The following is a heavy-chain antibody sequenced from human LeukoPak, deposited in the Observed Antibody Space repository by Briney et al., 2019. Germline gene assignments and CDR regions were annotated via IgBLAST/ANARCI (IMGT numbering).Heavy chain of an antibody. CDR1: GGSISSYY. D-gene: IGHD3-22*01. CDR3: ARGGTDSSGYYPDY. CDR2: IYYSGST. Sequence: KPSETLSLTCTVSGGSISSYYWSWIRQPPGKGLEWIGYIYYSGSTNYNPSLKSRVTISVDTSKNQFSLKLSSVTAADTAVYYCARGGTDSSGYYPDYWGQGTLVTVSS. J-gene: IGHJ4*02. V-gene: IGHV4-59*12.